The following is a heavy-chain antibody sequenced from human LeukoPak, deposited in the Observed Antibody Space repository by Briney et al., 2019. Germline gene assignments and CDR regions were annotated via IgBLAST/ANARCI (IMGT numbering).Heavy chain of an antibody. CDR2: IDYRGST. V-gene: IGHV4-59*01. D-gene: IGHD5-18*01. CDR3: ARSRSGYSYDHAAFDI. Sequence: LRETLSLTCTVSGGSISSYYWSWIRQPPGKGLEWIAYIDYRGSTTYNPSLKSRVTISVDTSRNQFSLKLSSVTAADTAVYYCARSRSGYSYDHAAFDIWGQGTMVTVSS. J-gene: IGHJ3*02. CDR1: GGSISSYY.